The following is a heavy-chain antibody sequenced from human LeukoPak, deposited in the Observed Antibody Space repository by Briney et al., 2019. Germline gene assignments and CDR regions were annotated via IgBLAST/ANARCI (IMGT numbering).Heavy chain of an antibody. CDR3: ARESVGIFGVVMDTFDI. CDR2: IYYTGSA. CDR1: DDSISSYY. D-gene: IGHD3-3*02. J-gene: IGHJ3*02. Sequence: PSETLSLTCTVSDDSISSYYWGWIRQPPGKGLEWIGNIYYTGSATYNPSLKSRVTISVDTSKNQFSLKLSSVTAADTAIYYCARESVGIFGVVMDTFDIWGQGTMVTVSS. V-gene: IGHV4-59*01.